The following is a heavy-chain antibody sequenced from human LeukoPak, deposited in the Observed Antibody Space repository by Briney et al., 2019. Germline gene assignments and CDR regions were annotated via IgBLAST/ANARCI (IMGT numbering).Heavy chain of an antibody. Sequence: SGTLSLTCTVSGGSISSYYWSWIRQPPGKGLEWIGYIYYSGSTNYNPSLKSRVTISVDTSKNQFSLKLSSVTAADTAVYYCAREAPYFDYWGQGTLVTVSS. CDR1: GGSISSYY. J-gene: IGHJ4*02. V-gene: IGHV4-59*01. CDR3: AREAPYFDY. CDR2: IYYSGST.